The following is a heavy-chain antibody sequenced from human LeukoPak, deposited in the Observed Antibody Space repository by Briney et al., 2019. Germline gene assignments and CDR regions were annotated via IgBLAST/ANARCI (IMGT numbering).Heavy chain of an antibody. CDR3: TRAVGDFWSGYYVDY. D-gene: IGHD3-3*01. Sequence: GRSLRLSCTGSGFTFGNYAMSWVRQAPGKGLEWVGFIRSKAYGGTTEYAASVKGRFTISRHDSKSIAYLQMNRLKTEDTAVYYCTRAVGDFWSGYYVDYWGQGTLVTVSS. CDR2: IRSKAYGGTT. J-gene: IGHJ4*02. V-gene: IGHV3-49*04. CDR1: GFTFGNYA.